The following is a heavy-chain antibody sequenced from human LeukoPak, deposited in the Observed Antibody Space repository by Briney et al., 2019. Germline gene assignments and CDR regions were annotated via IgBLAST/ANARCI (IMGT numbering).Heavy chain of an antibody. Sequence: ASVKVSCKASGYTFTSYDINWVRQATGQGLEWMGWINPNSGNTGYAQKLQRRVTITRNTSISTAYMELSSLRSEDTGVYFCARGWPTSGDCAGAFDYWGQGTLITVSS. V-gene: IGHV1-8*03. CDR2: INPNSGNT. D-gene: IGHD2-21*02. CDR1: GYTFTSYD. CDR3: ARGWPTSGDCAGAFDY. J-gene: IGHJ4*02.